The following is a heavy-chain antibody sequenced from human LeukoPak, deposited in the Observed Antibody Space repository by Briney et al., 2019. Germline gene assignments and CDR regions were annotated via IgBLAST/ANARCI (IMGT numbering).Heavy chain of an antibody. CDR2: MNPNSGNT. CDR3: ARGPKWSGSYYYFDY. D-gene: IGHD1-26*01. Sequence: ASVKVSCKTSGYTFPSYDINWVRQATGQGLEWMGWMNPNSGNTGYAQKIQGRVTITRNTSITTAYMELSGLRSEDTAVYYCARGPKWSGSYYYFDYWGQGTLVTVSS. V-gene: IGHV1-8*01. CDR1: GYTFPSYD. J-gene: IGHJ4*02.